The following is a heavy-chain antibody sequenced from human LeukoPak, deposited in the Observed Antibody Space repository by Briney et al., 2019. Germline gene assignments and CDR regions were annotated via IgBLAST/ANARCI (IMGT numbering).Heavy chain of an antibody. CDR3: ARGKLIAARRVVSHRGWFDP. Sequence: SETLSLTCAVYGGSFSGHYWSWIRQPPGKGLEWIGEINHSGSTNYNPSLKSRVTISVDTSKDQFSLRLSSVTAADTAVYYCARGKLIAARRVVSHRGWFDPWGQGTLVTVSS. D-gene: IGHD6-6*01. CDR1: GGSFSGHY. V-gene: IGHV4-34*01. J-gene: IGHJ5*02. CDR2: INHSGST.